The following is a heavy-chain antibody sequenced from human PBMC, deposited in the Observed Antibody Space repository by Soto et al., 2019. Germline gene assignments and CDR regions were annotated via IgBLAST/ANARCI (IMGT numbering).Heavy chain of an antibody. J-gene: IGHJ4*02. CDR2: IYYSGGT. Sequence: SETLSLTCTVSGVSISSYYWSWIRQPPGKGLEWIGYIYYSGGTNYNPSLKSRVTISVDTSKNQFSLKLTSVTVADTAVYYCARGGGQADYWGQGTLVTVSS. CDR3: ARGGGQADY. D-gene: IGHD3-16*01. CDR1: GVSISSYY. V-gene: IGHV4-59*01.